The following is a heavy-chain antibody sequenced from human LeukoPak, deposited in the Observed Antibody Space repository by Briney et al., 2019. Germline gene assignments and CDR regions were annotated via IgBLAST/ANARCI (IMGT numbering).Heavy chain of an antibody. CDR1: GGCFSGYH. J-gene: IGHJ4*02. Sequence: SETLSLTCAVYGGCFSGYHWSWIRQPPGKGLEWIGEINHRGSTNYNPSLKSRVTISVDTSKNQFSLKLSSVTAADTAVYYCASTSAMVYFDYWGQGTLVTVSS. CDR3: ASTSAMVYFDY. D-gene: IGHD5-18*01. V-gene: IGHV4-34*01. CDR2: INHRGST.